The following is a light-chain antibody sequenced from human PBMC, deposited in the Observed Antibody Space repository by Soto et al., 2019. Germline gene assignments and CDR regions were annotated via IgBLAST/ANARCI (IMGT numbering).Light chain of an antibody. CDR2: GAS. V-gene: IGKV1-39*01. CDR1: QTIATF. Sequence: DIQMTQSPSSLSASVGDRVTITCRASQTIATFLNWYQQKPGKAPKLLIYGASTLQSGVPSRFSGSGSGADFTLTISSLQPEDSATYYFQLSHTTPTVGQGTRLEIK. J-gene: IGKJ5*01. CDR3: QLSHTTPT.